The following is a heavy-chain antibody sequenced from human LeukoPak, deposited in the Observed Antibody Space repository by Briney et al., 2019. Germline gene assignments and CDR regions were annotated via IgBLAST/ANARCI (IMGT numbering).Heavy chain of an antibody. CDR1: GFTFSSYW. Sequence: GGSLRLSCAASGFTFSSYWMSWVRQAPGKGLEWVSVIYSGGSTYYADSVKGRFTISRDNSKNTLYLQMNSLRAEDTAVYYCARDGRAYYDFWSGYLVYWGQGTLVTVSS. CDR3: ARDGRAYYDFWSGYLVY. D-gene: IGHD3-3*01. CDR2: IYSGGST. J-gene: IGHJ4*02. V-gene: IGHV3-66*02.